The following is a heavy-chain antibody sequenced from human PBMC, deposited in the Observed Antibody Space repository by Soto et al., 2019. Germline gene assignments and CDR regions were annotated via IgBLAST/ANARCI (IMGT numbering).Heavy chain of an antibody. CDR2: INPSARSA. Sequence: ASVKVSCKASGYTFTNYYLHWVRQAPGQGLEWVGMINPSARSASYAQKLRGRLTMDRDTSTTTVYMELSRLTFEDTAVYFCARDNSAANGVLDHWGQGTLVTV. V-gene: IGHV1-46*04. J-gene: IGHJ4*02. D-gene: IGHD1-1*01. CDR1: GYTFTNYY. CDR3: ARDNSAANGVLDH.